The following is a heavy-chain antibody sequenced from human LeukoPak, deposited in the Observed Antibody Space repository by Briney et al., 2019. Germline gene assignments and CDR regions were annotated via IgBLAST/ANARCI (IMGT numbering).Heavy chain of an antibody. J-gene: IGHJ4*02. CDR3: AKDKYSSSPFDY. D-gene: IGHD6-6*01. CDR2: ISGSGGST. CDR1: GLTFSSYA. Sequence: GGSLRPSCAASGLTFSSYAMSWVRQAPGKGLEWVSAISGSGGSTYYADSVKGRFTISRDNSKNTLYLQMNSLRAEDTAVYYCAKDKYSSSPFDYWGQGTLVTVSS. V-gene: IGHV3-23*01.